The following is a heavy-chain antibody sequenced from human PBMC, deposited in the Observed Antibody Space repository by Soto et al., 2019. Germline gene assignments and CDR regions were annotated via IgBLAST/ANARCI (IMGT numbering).Heavy chain of an antibody. CDR1: GGSISDYQ. Sequence: QVQLQESGPGLVKPSETLSLTCSISGGSISDYQWNWIRQPPGKGLEWIGYIYYSGRTNYNPSLKSRLTISRDTSTRQFSLRLRSVTAADTDVYYGARMRGLGEISPYLEYWGQGARVTVSS. J-gene: IGHJ4*02. V-gene: IGHV4-59*01. CDR2: IYYSGRT. D-gene: IGHD3-16*01. CDR3: ARMRGLGEISPYLEY.